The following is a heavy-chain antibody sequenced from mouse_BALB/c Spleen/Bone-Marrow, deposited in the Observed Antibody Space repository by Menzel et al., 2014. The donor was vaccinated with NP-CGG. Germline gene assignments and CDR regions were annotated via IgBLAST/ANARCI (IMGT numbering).Heavy chain of an antibody. J-gene: IGHJ2*01. CDR1: RFHTKDTY. Sequence: VQLQQSGAELVNPGASAKLHRTALRFHTKDTYMHLVKQKPEQGLEWIGRIDPANDNTQYDPKFQDKATTTADTSSNTAYLQLSSLTSEDTAVYYCAPLTGTFDYWGQVTTHTVSS. CDR3: APLTGTFDY. CDR2: IDPANDNT. V-gene: IGHV14-3*02. D-gene: IGHD4-1*01.